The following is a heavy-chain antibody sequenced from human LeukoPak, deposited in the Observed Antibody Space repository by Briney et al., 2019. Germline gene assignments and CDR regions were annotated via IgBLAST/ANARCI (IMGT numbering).Heavy chain of an antibody. CDR3: ATIGLRLGELSLSVFDI. Sequence: GESLKISCKGSGYSFTSYWIGWVRQMPGKGLEWMGIIYPGDSDTRYSPSFQGQVTISADKSISTAYLQWSSLKASDTAMYYCATIGLRLGELSLSVFDIWGQGTMVTVSS. D-gene: IGHD3-16*02. J-gene: IGHJ3*02. V-gene: IGHV5-51*01. CDR1: GYSFTSYW. CDR2: IYPGDSDT.